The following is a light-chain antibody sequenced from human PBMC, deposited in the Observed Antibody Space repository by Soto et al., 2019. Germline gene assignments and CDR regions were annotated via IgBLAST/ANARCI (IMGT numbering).Light chain of an antibody. J-gene: IGLJ1*01. Sequence: QSALTQPPSVSGAPGQRVTISCTGGSSNIGSGYDVHWYQQLPGTAPKLLIYGNTNRPSGVPDRFSASTSATSASLAITGLQAEDEGDYYCQSYDNRLSGYVFGTGTKVTVL. V-gene: IGLV1-40*01. CDR2: GNT. CDR3: QSYDNRLSGYV. CDR1: SSNIGSGYD.